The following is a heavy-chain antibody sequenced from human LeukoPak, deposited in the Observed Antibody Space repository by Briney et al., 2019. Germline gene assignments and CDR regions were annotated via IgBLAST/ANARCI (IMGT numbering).Heavy chain of an antibody. D-gene: IGHD2-21*01. CDR3: AKRGVVIRVILVGFHKEAYYFDS. CDR2: ISGSGGST. V-gene: IGHV3-23*01. Sequence: GGSLRLSCAVSGITLSNYGMSWVRQAPGKGLEWVAGISGSGGSTNYADSVRGRFTISRDHPEHTLYLQMNSLREEETCVYFCAKRGVVIRVILVGFHKEAYYFDSWGQGALVTVSS. J-gene: IGHJ4*02. CDR1: GITLSNYG.